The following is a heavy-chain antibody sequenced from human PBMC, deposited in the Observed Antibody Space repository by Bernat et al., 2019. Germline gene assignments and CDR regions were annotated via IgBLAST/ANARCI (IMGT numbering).Heavy chain of an antibody. CDR3: ARDGPGHSGSPY. D-gene: IGHD6-13*01. CDR1: GFTVNNNY. J-gene: IGHJ4*02. CDR2: IYSGGST. Sequence: EVQLVESGGGLIQPGASLRLSCAASGFTVNNNYMRWVRQAPGNGLEWVSLIYSGGSTYYADSVRGRFTITRDNSTNTLYLQMNSLGAEDTAVYYCARDGPGHSGSPYWGQGTLVTVSS. V-gene: IGHV3-53*01.